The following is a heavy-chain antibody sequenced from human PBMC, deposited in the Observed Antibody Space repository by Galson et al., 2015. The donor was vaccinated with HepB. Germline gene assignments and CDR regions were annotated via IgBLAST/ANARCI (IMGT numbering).Heavy chain of an antibody. CDR1: GYTFTGYY. CDR3: ARTQKDDSSGYQNIEGFDP. V-gene: IGHV1-46*04. Sequence: SVKVSCKASGYTFTGYYMHWVRQAPGQGLEWMGIINPSGGSTSYAQKLQGRVTMTRDTSTSTVYMELSSLRSEDTAVYYCARTQKDDSSGYQNIEGFDPWGQGTLVTVSS. D-gene: IGHD3-22*01. CDR2: INPSGGST. J-gene: IGHJ5*02.